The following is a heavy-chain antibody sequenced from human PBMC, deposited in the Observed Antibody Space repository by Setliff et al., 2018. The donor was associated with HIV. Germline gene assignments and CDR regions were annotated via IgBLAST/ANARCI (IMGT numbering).Heavy chain of an antibody. V-gene: IGHV4-39*02. Sequence: SETLSLTCTVSGDSISSSTFYWGWIRQPPGKGLEWIGSIYYSGSTYYKPSLKSRVTISVDTSTNQFSLKLTSVTAADTAMYFCAGDSGYPSNWFDPWGQGILVTVSS. CDR3: AGDSGYPSNWFDP. D-gene: IGHD3-22*01. CDR1: GDSISSSTFY. CDR2: IYYSGST. J-gene: IGHJ5*02.